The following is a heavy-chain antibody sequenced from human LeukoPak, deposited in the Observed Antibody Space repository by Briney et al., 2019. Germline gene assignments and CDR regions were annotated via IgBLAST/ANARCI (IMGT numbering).Heavy chain of an antibody. CDR2: IIPSGHTT. D-gene: IGHD5-24*01. Sequence: GALRLSCAASGFTFSSHGMNWVRQAPGKGLEWGSGIIPSGHTTYYADSVRDRFTISRDNSRNTLYLQMNSLRAEDTAVYYCAKDDRWLQFCCWGQGTLVTVSA. J-gene: IGHJ4*02. CDR1: GFTFSSHG. V-gene: IGHV3-23*01. CDR3: AKDDRWLQFCC.